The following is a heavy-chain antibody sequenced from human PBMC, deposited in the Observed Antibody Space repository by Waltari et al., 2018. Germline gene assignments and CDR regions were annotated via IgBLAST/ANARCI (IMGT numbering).Heavy chain of an antibody. J-gene: IGHJ6*02. CDR2: IIPRFNTP. D-gene: IGHD6-6*01. V-gene: IGHV1-69*13. CDR1: GGTFNSFA. CDR3: ATRIPSDHSGSFYYYGMDV. Sequence: QLVQSGAEVKKPGSSGIVSCKASGGTFNSFAHSWVRQAPGQGLEWMGGIIPRFNTPTYARKFQGRLTVTADESTSTAYMELNSLRSEDSALYYCATRIPSDHSGSFYYYGMDVWGQGTTVTVSS.